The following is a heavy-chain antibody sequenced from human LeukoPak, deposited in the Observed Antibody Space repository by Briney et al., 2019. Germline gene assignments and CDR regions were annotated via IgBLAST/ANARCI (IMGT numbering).Heavy chain of an antibody. CDR1: GFTFSSYA. V-gene: IGHV3-23*01. Sequence: GGSLILSCAASGFTFSSYAMASIRQAPGKGLEWVSTVTNSGSSTYYADSVKGRFTISRDNSKNTLFLQMNSLRAEDTAVYYCAKEDYGGNSKTFDIWGQGTMVTVSS. CDR3: AKEDYGGNSKTFDI. J-gene: IGHJ3*02. D-gene: IGHD4-23*01. CDR2: VTNSGSST.